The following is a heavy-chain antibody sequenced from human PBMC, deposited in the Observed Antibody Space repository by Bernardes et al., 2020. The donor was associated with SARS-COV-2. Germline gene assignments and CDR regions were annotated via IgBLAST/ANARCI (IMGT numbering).Heavy chain of an antibody. CDR1: GASIHNYY. CDR2: FDYTDTT. D-gene: IGHD3-22*01. Sequence: SSTLSLTCTVSGASIHNYYWTWIRQPPGKGLEWIGHFDYTDTTTYNPSLYNPSLKSRVTISVDMSKNQFSLRLNSVTAADTAVYYCARDWYYDRNGYRRGWFDPWGQGILVIVSS. V-gene: IGHV4-59*01. CDR3: ARDWYYDRNGYRRGWFDP. J-gene: IGHJ5*02.